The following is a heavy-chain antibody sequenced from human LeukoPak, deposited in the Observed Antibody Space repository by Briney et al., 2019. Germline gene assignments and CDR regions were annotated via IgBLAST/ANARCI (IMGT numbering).Heavy chain of an antibody. J-gene: IGHJ4*02. CDR1: GFTFSSYA. Sequence: GGSLRLSCAASGFTFSSYAMHWVRQAPGKGLEWVAVISYDGSNKYYADSVKGRFTISRDNSKNTLYLQMNSLRAEDTAVYYCARAPGTILFLEYYFDYWGQGTLVTVSS. V-gene: IGHV3-30-3*01. CDR3: ARAPGTILFLEYYFDY. D-gene: IGHD1-7*01. CDR2: ISYDGSNK.